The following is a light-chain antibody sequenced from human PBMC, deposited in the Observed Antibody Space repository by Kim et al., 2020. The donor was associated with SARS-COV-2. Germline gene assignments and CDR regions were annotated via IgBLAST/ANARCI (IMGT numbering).Light chain of an antibody. CDR2: GNS. V-gene: IGLV1-40*01. CDR1: SSNIGAGYD. CDR3: QSYDSSLSGSGV. J-gene: IGLJ1*01. Sequence: VTISCTGSSSNIGAGYDVHWYQQLPGTAPKLLIYGNSHRPSGVPDRFSGSKSGTSTSLAITGLQAEDEADYYCQSYDSSLSGSGVFGTGTKVTVL.